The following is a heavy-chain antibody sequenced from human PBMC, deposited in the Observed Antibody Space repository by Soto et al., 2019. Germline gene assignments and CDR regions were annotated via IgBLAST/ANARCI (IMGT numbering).Heavy chain of an antibody. CDR1: GFTFSDYY. J-gene: IGHJ4*02. Sequence: QVQLVESGGGLVKPGGSLRLSCAASGFTFSDYYMSWIRQAPGKGLEWVSHISSSSSYTNYADSVKGRYTISRDNANNSLYLQMNSLRAEDTAVYYCARDLPHYGSGSYSPLYDYWGQGTLVTVSS. CDR2: ISSSSSYT. V-gene: IGHV3-11*06. D-gene: IGHD3-10*01. CDR3: ARDLPHYGSGSYSPLYDY.